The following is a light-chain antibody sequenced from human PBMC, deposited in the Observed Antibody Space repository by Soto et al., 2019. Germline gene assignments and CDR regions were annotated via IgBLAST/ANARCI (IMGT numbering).Light chain of an antibody. CDR3: QQCNNWPPLT. V-gene: IGKV3-15*01. CDR2: GAS. CDR1: QNIESN. Sequence: VMTQSPVTLSVSPGERATLSCRASQNIESNLAWYQQKPGQSPRLLIYGASTRASGIPARFSGSGYGTEFTLTISSLQSEDFAVYYCQQCNNWPPLTFGGGTKVEIK. J-gene: IGKJ4*01.